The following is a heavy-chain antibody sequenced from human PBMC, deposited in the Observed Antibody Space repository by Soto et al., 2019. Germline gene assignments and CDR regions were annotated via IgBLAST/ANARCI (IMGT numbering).Heavy chain of an antibody. Sequence: GPTLVNPTQTLTLTCTFSGFSLSTSGVGVGWIRQPPGKALEWLALNYWDDDKRYSPSLKSRLTITKDTSKNQVVLTMTNMDPVDTATYYCAQTPVVTADFDYWGQGTLVTVSS. CDR3: AQTPVVTADFDY. CDR2: NYWDDDK. D-gene: IGHD2-21*02. CDR1: GFSLSTSGVG. J-gene: IGHJ4*02. V-gene: IGHV2-5*02.